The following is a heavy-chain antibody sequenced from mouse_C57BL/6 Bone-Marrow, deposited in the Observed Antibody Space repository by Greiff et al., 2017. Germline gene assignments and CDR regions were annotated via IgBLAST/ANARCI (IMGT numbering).Heavy chain of an antibody. J-gene: IGHJ3*01. V-gene: IGHV5-17*01. CDR2: ISSGSSTI. CDR3: ATLRYAY. D-gene: IGHD1-1*01. CDR1: GFTFSDYG. Sequence: EVQLQESGGGLVKPGGSLKLSCAASGFTFSDYGMHWVRQAPEKGLEWVAYISSGSSTIYYADTVKGRFTISRDNAKNTLFLQMTSLRSEDTAMYYCATLRYAYWGQGTLVTVSA.